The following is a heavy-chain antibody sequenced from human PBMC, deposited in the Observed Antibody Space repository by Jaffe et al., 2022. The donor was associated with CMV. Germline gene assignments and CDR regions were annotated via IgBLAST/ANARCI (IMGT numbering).Heavy chain of an antibody. J-gene: IGHJ4*02. CDR3: AKGRSVGFETYYDFWSGYYPNYFDY. Sequence: EVQLVESGGGLVQPGGSLRLSCAASGFTFSSYAMSWVRQAPGKGLEWVSAISGSGGSTYYADSVKGRFTISRDNSKNTLYLQMNSLRAEDTAVYYCAKGRSVGFETYYDFWSGYYPNYFDYWGQGTLVTVSS. D-gene: IGHD3-3*01. V-gene: IGHV3-23*04. CDR2: ISGSGGST. CDR1: GFTFSSYA.